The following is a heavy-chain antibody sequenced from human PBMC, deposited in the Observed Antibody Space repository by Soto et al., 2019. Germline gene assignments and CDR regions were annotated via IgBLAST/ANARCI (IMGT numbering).Heavy chain of an antibody. CDR1: GYTFNSYG. V-gene: IGHV1-18*01. J-gene: IGHJ4*02. CDR3: AREPNYFDY. CDR2: IRAYNGNT. Sequence: QVQLVQSGAEVKKPGASVKVSCKASGYTFNSYGISWVRQAPGQGLEWMGWIRAYNGNTKYAQKLQGRVTMTTDTSTSTAYIELRSLSSDDTAVYYCAREPNYFDYWGQGTLVTVSS.